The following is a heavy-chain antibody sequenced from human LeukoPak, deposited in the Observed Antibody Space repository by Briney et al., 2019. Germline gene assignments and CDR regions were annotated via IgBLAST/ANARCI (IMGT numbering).Heavy chain of an antibody. Sequence: ASVKVSCKASGYTFSGYYIHWVRQAPGQGLEWMGWINPNSGGTNYAQKFQGRVTMTRDTSISTAYMELSRLRSDDTAVYYCARDYSSSPGDFWGRGTLVAASS. CDR2: INPNSGGT. CDR1: GYTFSGYY. V-gene: IGHV1-2*02. J-gene: IGHJ4*02. D-gene: IGHD3-22*01. CDR3: ARDYSSSPGDF.